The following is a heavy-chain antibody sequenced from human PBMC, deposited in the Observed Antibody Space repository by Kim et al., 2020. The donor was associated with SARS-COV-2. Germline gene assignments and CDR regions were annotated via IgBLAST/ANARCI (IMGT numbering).Heavy chain of an antibody. V-gene: IGHV4-59*13. J-gene: IGHJ4*02. Sequence: SETLSLTCTVSGGSISSYYWSWIRQPPGKGLEWIGYIYYSGTTNYNPSLKSRVTISVDTSKNQFSLKLSSVTAADTAVYYFARASSTYYYDSRGLDYWGQGTLVTVSS. D-gene: IGHD3-22*01. CDR2: IYYSGTT. CDR3: ARASSTYYYDSRGLDY. CDR1: GGSISSYY.